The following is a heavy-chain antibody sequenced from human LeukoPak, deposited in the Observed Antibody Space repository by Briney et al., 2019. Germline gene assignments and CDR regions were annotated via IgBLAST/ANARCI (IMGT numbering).Heavy chain of an antibody. CDR1: GASFSGYY. CDR3: ARPVAGAFVY. V-gene: IGHV4-34*01. J-gene: IGHJ4*02. CDR2: INHSGST. Sequence: PSETLSLTCAVYGASFSGYYWSWIRQPPGKGLEWIGEINHSGSTNYNPSLKSRVTISVGTSKNQFSLKLSSVTAADTAVYYCARPVAGAFVYWGQGTLVTVSS. D-gene: IGHD2-15*01.